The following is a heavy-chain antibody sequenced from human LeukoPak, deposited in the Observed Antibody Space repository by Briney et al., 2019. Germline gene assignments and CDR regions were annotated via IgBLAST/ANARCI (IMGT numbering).Heavy chain of an antibody. Sequence: ASVKVSCKASGGTFSNFAFRWVRQAPGQGLQWVGRIIPIVDVTSYAQNFKGRVTITADESTTTAYMELSSLRSEDTAVYYCAREMGDREFYFDYWGQGTLVTVSS. J-gene: IGHJ4*02. D-gene: IGHD3-10*01. V-gene: IGHV1-69*04. CDR2: IIPIVDVT. CDR1: GGTFSNFA. CDR3: AREMGDREFYFDY.